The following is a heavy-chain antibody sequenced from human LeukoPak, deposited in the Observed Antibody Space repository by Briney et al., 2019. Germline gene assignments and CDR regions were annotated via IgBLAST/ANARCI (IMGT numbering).Heavy chain of an antibody. CDR3: VCDYNRNSGY. V-gene: IGHV3-7*01. Sequence: GGSLRLSCAASGFTFSRFWLSWVRQAPGKGLEWVANINHDVSDKYYVDSVKGRFTISRDNAKNSLFLQMNGLRTDDTAVYYCVCDYNRNSGYWGQGTLVTVSS. CDR2: INHDVSDK. D-gene: IGHD4-23*01. CDR1: GFTFSRFW. J-gene: IGHJ4*02.